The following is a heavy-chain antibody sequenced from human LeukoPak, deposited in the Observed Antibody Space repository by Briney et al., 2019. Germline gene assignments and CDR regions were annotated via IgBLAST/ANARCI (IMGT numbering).Heavy chain of an antibody. J-gene: IGHJ4*02. V-gene: IGHV3-66*01. CDR3: AILPGYSSGWYEVNY. Sequence: PGGSLRLSCAASGFTVSNNYMNWVRQAPGKGLEWVSLIYSGGDTSYADSVKGRFTVSRDHSKNTLYLQMNSLRAEDTAVYYCAILPGYSSGWYEVNYWGQGTLVTVSS. CDR1: GFTVSNNY. CDR2: IYSGGDT. D-gene: IGHD6-13*01.